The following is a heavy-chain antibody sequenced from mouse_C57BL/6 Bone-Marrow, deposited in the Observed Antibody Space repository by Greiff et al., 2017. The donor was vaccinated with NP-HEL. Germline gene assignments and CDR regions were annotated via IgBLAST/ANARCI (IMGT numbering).Heavy chain of an antibody. CDR2: IYPRDGST. V-gene: IGHV1-85*01. Sequence: VQLQQSGPELVKPGASVKLSCKASGYTFTSYDINWVKQRPGQGLEWIGWIYPRDGSTKYNEKFKGKATLTVDTSSSTAYMELHSLTSEDSAVYFCARGSSTVVATRGAWFAYWGQGTLVTVSA. CDR3: ARGSSTVVATRGAWFAY. D-gene: IGHD1-1*01. CDR1: GYTFTSYD. J-gene: IGHJ3*01.